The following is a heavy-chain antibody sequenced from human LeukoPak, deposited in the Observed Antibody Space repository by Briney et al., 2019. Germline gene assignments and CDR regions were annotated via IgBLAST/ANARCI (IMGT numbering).Heavy chain of an antibody. V-gene: IGHV3-66*04. CDR3: ARPPGLAGHYSYYYGADV. CDR1: GFTFSSYE. CDR2: IYSGGNT. Sequence: GGSLRLSCAASGFTFSSYEMNWVRQAPGKGLEWVSIIYSGGNTYYADSVRGRFIISRDNSENTVYLQMNSLRAEDTAVYFCARPPGLAGHYSYYYGADVWGQGTTVTVSS. D-gene: IGHD6-19*01. J-gene: IGHJ6*02.